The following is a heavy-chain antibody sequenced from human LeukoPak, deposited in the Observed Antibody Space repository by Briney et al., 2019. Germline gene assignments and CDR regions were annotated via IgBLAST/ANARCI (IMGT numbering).Heavy chain of an antibody. Sequence: GGSLRLSCVFSGFTFSSYAMSWVRQAPGKGLEWVANINLDGSEQYYVDSVKGRFTISRDNAKNSLYLQMNSLWAEDTAVYYCAREVAVGIGAYNFWGQGTLVTVSS. CDR3: AREVAVGIGAYNF. J-gene: IGHJ4*02. CDR1: GFTFSSYA. V-gene: IGHV3-7*01. CDR2: INLDGSEQ. D-gene: IGHD6-13*01.